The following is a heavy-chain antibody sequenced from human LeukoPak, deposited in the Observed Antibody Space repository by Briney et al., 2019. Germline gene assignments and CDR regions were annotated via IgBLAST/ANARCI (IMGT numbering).Heavy chain of an antibody. CDR1: GGSISSGGYY. D-gene: IGHD4-17*01. J-gene: IGHJ4*02. Sequence: SETLSLTCTVSGGSISSGGYYWSWIRQHPGKGLEWVGYIYYSGSTYYNPSLKSRVTISVDTSKNQFSLKLSSVTAADTAVYYCARGPSAVTTSGVDYWGQGTLVTVSS. CDR3: ARGPSAVTTSGVDY. V-gene: IGHV4-31*03. CDR2: IYYSGST.